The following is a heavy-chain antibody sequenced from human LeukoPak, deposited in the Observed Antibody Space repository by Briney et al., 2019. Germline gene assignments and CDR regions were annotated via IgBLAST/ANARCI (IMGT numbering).Heavy chain of an antibody. CDR3: ARDLDDSSGYYDY. V-gene: IGHV1-69*13. Sequence: SVKVSCKASGGTFSSYAISWVRQAPGQGLEWMGGIIPIFGTANYAQKFQGRVTITADESTSTAHMELSSLRSEDTAVYYCARDLDDSSGYYDYWGQGTLVTVSS. CDR2: IIPIFGTA. CDR1: GGTFSSYA. J-gene: IGHJ4*02. D-gene: IGHD3-22*01.